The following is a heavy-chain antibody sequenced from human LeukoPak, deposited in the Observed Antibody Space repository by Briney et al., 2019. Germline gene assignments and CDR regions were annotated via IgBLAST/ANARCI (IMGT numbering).Heavy chain of an antibody. CDR1: GYTFTSYG. Sequence: ASVKVSCKASGYTFTSYGISWLRQAPGQGLEWMGWISAYNGNTNYAQKLQGRVTMITDASTSTAYMELRSLRSDDTAVYYCARRDDDYGYYLPNNWFDPWGQGTLVTVSS. D-gene: IGHD4-17*01. CDR2: ISAYNGNT. CDR3: ARRDDDYGYYLPNNWFDP. V-gene: IGHV1-18*01. J-gene: IGHJ5*02.